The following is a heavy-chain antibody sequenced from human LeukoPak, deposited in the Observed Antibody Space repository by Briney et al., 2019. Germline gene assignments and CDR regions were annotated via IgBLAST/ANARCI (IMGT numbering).Heavy chain of an antibody. CDR1: GYSISSGYY. D-gene: IGHD3-9*01. V-gene: IGHV4-38-2*02. Sequence: SETLSLACTVSGYSISSGYYWGWIRQPPGKGLEWIGSIYHSGSTYYNPSLKSRVTISVDTSKNQFSLKLSSVTAADTAVYYCARVPSATGYYRVNWFDPWGQGTLVTVSS. CDR3: ARVPSATGYYRVNWFDP. J-gene: IGHJ5*02. CDR2: IYHSGST.